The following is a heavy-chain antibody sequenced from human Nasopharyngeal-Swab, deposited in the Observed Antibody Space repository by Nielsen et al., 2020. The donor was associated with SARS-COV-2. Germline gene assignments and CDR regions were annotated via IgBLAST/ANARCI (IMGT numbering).Heavy chain of an antibody. CDR2: ISSSSSYT. J-gene: IGHJ3*02. CDR3: ARESVVTGMDDATDI. Sequence: GESLKISCSASGFTFSDYYMSWIRQAPGKGLEWVSYISSSSSYTNYADSVKGRFTISRDNAKNSLNLQMNSLRAEDTAVYYCARESVVTGMDDATDIWGQGTMVTVSS. V-gene: IGHV3-11*06. D-gene: IGHD2-21*02. CDR1: GFTFSDYY.